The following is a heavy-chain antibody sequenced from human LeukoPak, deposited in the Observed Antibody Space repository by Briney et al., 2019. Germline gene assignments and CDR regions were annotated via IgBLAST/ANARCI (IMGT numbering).Heavy chain of an antibody. J-gene: IGHJ4*02. CDR3: ARGSYYDGSGRY. V-gene: IGHV4-59*01. CDR2: IYYSGST. Sequence: SEPLSLPCTVSGGSISSYYWSWIRQPPGKGLEWIGYIYYSGSTNYNPSLKSRVTISVDTSKNQFSLKLSSVTAADTAVCYCARGSYYDGSGRYWGQGTLVTVSS. CDR1: GGSISSYY. D-gene: IGHD3-22*01.